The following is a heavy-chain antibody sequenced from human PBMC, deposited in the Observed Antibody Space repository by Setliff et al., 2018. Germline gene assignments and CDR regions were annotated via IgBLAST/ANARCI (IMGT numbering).Heavy chain of an antibody. D-gene: IGHD5-12*01. CDR3: ARDFGGGYAAFDI. CDR2: IWFDGSNK. Sequence: QSGGSLRLSCAASGFTFSNYGIHRVRQAPGKGLEWVAVIWFDGSNKYYADSVKGRFTISRDNSKNTLYLQMNSLRAEDTAVYYCARDFGGGYAAFDIWGQGTMVTVSS. CDR1: GFTFSNYG. J-gene: IGHJ3*02. V-gene: IGHV3-33*01.